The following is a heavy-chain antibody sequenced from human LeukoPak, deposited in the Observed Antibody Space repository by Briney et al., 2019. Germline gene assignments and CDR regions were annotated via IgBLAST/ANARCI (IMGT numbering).Heavy chain of an antibody. V-gene: IGHV4-34*01. J-gene: IGHJ4*02. CDR2: VNHSGDA. CDR3: ARSEVSSDGYWVILY. Sequence: PSETLSLTCDVDGGSLSGSHWSWIRQSPRKRLEWIGEVNHSGDANYNPSLVTRVDISVDMSKNQFSLKMNSVTAADTAVYYCARSEVSSDGYWVILYWGQGTPVTVSS. D-gene: IGHD5-18*01. CDR1: GGSLSGSH.